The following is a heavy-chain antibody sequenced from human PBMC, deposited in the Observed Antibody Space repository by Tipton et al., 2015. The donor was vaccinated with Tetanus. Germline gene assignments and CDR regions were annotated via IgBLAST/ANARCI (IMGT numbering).Heavy chain of an antibody. D-gene: IGHD2-21*01. V-gene: IGHV4-39*01. CDR1: GGSFSSSNDY. CDR2: IYYGGST. J-gene: IGHJ3*01. Sequence: LRLSCTVSGGSFSSSNDYWAWIRQPPGKGLEWVGSIYYGGSTYFNPSLRSRGTISIDTSRNQFSLQLSSVTAADTTLYFCARRSHIGAPVWGQGTLVTVAS. CDR3: ARRSHIGAPV.